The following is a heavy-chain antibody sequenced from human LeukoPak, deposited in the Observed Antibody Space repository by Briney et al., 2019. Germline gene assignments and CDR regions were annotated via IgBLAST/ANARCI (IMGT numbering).Heavy chain of an antibody. CDR2: IYSGGST. CDR3: ARDRRQAGMGFDY. CDR1: GVTVSSNY. D-gene: IGHD6-13*01. J-gene: IGHJ4*02. V-gene: IGHV3-53*01. Sequence: GGSLRLSCAASGVTVSSNYMSWVSQAPGKGLEWVSVIYSGGSTYYADSVKGRFTISRDNSKNTLYLQMNSLRAEDTAVYYCARDRRQAGMGFDYWGQGTLVTVSS.